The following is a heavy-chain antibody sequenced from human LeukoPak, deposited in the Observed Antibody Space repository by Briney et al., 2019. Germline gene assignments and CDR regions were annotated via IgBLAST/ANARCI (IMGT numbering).Heavy chain of an antibody. CDR1: GFSFSDYY. CDR2: ITSSGSTI. V-gene: IGHV3-11*01. Sequence: TGGSLRLSCAASGFSFSDYYMHWIRQAPGKGLEWLSYITSSGSTIHYADSVKGRFNISRDNLKNSLYLQMNSLRAEDTAVYYCARSEGDSYYYGSGRAFMDAWGKGTTVTVSS. J-gene: IGHJ6*03. CDR3: ARSEGDSYYYGSGRAFMDA. D-gene: IGHD3-10*01.